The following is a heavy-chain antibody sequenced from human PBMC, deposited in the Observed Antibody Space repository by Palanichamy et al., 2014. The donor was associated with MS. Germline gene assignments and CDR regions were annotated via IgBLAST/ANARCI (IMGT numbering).Heavy chain of an antibody. V-gene: IGHV1-18*01. CDR1: GYTFTMYG. J-gene: IGHJ3*02. CDR2: ISAYNDNT. Sequence: QVQLAQSGAEVKKPGASLKVSCKASGYTFTMYGINWVRQAPGQGLEWMGWISAYNDNTNYAQKFQGRVTMPTDTSTSTAYMEVRSLRSDDTAVYYCARVDDAFDIWGQGTMVTVSA. CDR3: ARVDDAFDI.